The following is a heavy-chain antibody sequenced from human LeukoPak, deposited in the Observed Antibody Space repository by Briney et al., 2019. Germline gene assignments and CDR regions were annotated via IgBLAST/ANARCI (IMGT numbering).Heavy chain of an antibody. Sequence: SETLSLNCAVYGGSFSGYYWSWIRQPPGKGLEWIGEINHSGSTNYNPSLKSRVTISVDTSKKQFSLKLSSVTAADTAVYYCARVAGRIVVVPAAILKVQWFDPWGQGTLVTVSS. J-gene: IGHJ5*02. CDR3: ARVAGRIVVVPAAILKVQWFDP. CDR2: INHSGST. D-gene: IGHD2-2*01. CDR1: GGSFSGYY. V-gene: IGHV4-34*01.